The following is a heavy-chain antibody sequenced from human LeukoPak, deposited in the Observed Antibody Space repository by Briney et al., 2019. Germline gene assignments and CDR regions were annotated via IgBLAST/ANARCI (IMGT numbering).Heavy chain of an antibody. CDR1: GYTFTGYG. CDR2: ISVYNGNT. V-gene: IGHV1-18*01. Sequence: AAVRVSFKASGYTFTGYGISMVRHAPGQGLGWMGWISVYNGNTNYAQKLQGSVTITTDTSASTAYMELRSLRSDDKAVYYCARGECSGGSCRFCYLDLWGGGTMVTVSS. D-gene: IGHD2-15*01. J-gene: IGHJ2*01. CDR3: ARGECSGGSCRFCYLDL.